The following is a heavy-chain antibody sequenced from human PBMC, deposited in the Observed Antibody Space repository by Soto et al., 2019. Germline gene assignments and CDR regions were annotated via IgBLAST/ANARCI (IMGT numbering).Heavy chain of an antibody. D-gene: IGHD3-10*01. CDR3: ARAKATSIMVRGVSNWFDP. V-gene: IGHV4-59*01. CDR1: GGSISSYY. Sequence: SETLSLTCTVSGGSISSYYWSWIRQPPGKGLEWIGYIYYSGSTNYNPSLKSRVTISVDTSKNQFSLKLSSVTAADTAVYYCARAKATSIMVRGVSNWFDPWGQGTLVTVSS. CDR2: IYYSGST. J-gene: IGHJ5*02.